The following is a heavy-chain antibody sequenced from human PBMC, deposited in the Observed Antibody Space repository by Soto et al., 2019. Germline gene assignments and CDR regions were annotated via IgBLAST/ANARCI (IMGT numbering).Heavy chain of an antibody. D-gene: IGHD6-6*01. CDR2: IWYDGGNK. CDR1: GFTFRSYG. Sequence: QVQLVESGGGVVQPGRSLRLSCAASGFTFRSYGMHWVRQAPGKGLEWVAVIWYDGGNKHYADSVKGRFTISRDNSKNTLYLQMKSLRAEATDVYYCARVTYSSSAAPFRYYGMDVWGQGTTVTVSS. J-gene: IGHJ6*02. V-gene: IGHV3-33*01. CDR3: ARVTYSSSAAPFRYYGMDV.